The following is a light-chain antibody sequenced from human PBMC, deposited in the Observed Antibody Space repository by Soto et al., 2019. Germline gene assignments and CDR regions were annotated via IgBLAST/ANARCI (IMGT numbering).Light chain of an antibody. CDR3: SSFANSKNFV. Sequence: QSVLTQPLSASGSPVQSVTISCTGTSSDVGAYDYVSWYQQHPGEAPKLIIYEVTKRPSGVPDRFSGSKSGNTASLTVSGLQTEDEADYYCSSFANSKNFVFGTGTKVTVL. CDR2: EVT. V-gene: IGLV2-8*01. CDR1: SSDVGAYDY. J-gene: IGLJ1*01.